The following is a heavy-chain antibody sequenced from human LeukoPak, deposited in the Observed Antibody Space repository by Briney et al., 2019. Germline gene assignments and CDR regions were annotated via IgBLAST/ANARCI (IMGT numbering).Heavy chain of an antibody. V-gene: IGHV4-38-2*02. CDR1: GDSISSGYY. CDR3: ARDLRAFDI. CDR2: IYHSGSM. J-gene: IGHJ3*02. Sequence: SETLSLTCTVSGDSISSGYYWSWIRQSPGKGLEWIASIYHSGSMFYNPSLKSRVTISVDTSKNQFSLKLSSVTAADTAVYYCARDLRAFDIWGQGTMVTVSS.